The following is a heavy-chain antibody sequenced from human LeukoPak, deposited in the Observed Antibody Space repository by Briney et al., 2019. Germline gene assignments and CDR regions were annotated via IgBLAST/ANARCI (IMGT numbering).Heavy chain of an antibody. CDR1: GYTFTSYA. J-gene: IGHJ4*02. CDR2: INTNTGNP. V-gene: IGHV7-4-1*02. Sequence: ASVKVSCKASGYTFTSYAMNWVRQAPGQGLEWMGWINTNTGNPTYAQGFTGRFVFSLDTSVSTAYLQISSLKAEDTAVYYCARDISPVKGYSSGWHADYWGQGTLVTVSS. CDR3: ARDISPVKGYSSGWHADY. D-gene: IGHD6-19*01.